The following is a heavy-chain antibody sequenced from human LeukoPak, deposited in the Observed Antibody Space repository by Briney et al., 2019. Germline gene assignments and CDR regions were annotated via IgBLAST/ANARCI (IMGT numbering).Heavy chain of an antibody. V-gene: IGHV3-23*01. Sequence: PGGSLRLSCAASGFTFSSYAMSWVRQAPGKGLEWVSAISGSGGSTYYADSVKGRFTISRDNSKNTLYLQMNSLRAEDTAVYYCAKSVRGYSGYGDFDYWGQGTLVTVSS. J-gene: IGHJ4*02. CDR3: AKSVRGYSGYGDFDY. D-gene: IGHD5-12*01. CDR2: ISGSGGST. CDR1: GFTFSSYA.